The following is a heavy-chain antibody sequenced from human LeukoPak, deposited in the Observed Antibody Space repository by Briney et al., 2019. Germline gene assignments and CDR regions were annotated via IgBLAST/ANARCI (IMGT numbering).Heavy chain of an antibody. D-gene: IGHD6-13*01. CDR1: VYTFTSSG. CDR2: ISVYNGNT. J-gene: IGHJ4*02. V-gene: IGHV1-18*01. CDR3: ARDIAAAGTKTVDY. Sequence: ASVTVSCTASVYTFTSSGFSWVRQAPGQGLAWMGWISVYNGNTNYAQKLQGRVTMTTDTSTSTAYMELRSLRSDDTAVYYCARDIAAAGTKTVDYWGQGTLVTVSS.